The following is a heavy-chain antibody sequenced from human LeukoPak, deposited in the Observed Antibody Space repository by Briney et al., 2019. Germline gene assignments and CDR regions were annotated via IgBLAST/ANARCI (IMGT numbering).Heavy chain of an antibody. CDR3: ARGTPSSSGWLYYGMDV. CDR1: GLTFSDYY. V-gene: IGHV3-11*04. CDR2: ISSSGSRT. D-gene: IGHD6-19*01. J-gene: IGHJ6*02. Sequence: GGSLRLSCAVSGLTFSDYYMSWIRQAPGKGLEWVSYISSSGSRTYYADSVKGRFTISRDNSKNTLYLQMNSLRAEDTAVYYCARGTPSSSGWLYYGMDVWGQGTTVTVSS.